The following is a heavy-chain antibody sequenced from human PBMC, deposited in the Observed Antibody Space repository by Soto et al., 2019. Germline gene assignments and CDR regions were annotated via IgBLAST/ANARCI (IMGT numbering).Heavy chain of an antibody. CDR2: IKPDGSEK. CDR1: GFTFGPYW. Sequence: EVQLVESGGGLVQPGGSLRLSCAASGFTFGPYWMTWVSQAPGKGLEWVAKIKPDGSEKYYVDSVKGRFTISRDNTKTSLYLQMNSLRAEDTAVYYCARPYTVAGSSYWCFDLWGRGTLVTVSS. D-gene: IGHD3-16*01. J-gene: IGHJ2*01. V-gene: IGHV3-7*01. CDR3: ARPYTVAGSSYWCFDL.